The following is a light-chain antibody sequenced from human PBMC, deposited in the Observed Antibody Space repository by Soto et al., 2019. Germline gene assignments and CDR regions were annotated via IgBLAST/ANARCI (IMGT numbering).Light chain of an antibody. CDR2: DAS. CDR1: QRVDRW. CDR3: QQYGDSPRS. Sequence: DIQMTQSPATLSASVGDRVTITCRASQRVDRWLAWYQQKPGQAPKLLISDASTLESGVPSRFSGSGSVTEFTLTITSLQPDDFATYYCQQYGDSPRSFGQGTKVDIK. J-gene: IGKJ1*01. V-gene: IGKV1-5*01.